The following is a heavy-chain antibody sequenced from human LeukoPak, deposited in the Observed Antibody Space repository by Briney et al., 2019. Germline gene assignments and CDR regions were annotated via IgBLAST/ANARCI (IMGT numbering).Heavy chain of an antibody. Sequence: PGGSLRLSCAASGFTFSNSWMSWLRQAPGKGLEWGAHRNQDGSAKFYVDSVKGRFTISRDNAKNSLYLQMNSLRAEDTAMYYCAKLNGQAIITFGGVTWFDPWGQGTLVIVSS. V-gene: IGHV3-7*03. J-gene: IGHJ5*02. CDR3: AKLNGQAIITFGGVTWFDP. D-gene: IGHD3-16*01. CDR2: RNQDGSAK. CDR1: GFTFSNSW.